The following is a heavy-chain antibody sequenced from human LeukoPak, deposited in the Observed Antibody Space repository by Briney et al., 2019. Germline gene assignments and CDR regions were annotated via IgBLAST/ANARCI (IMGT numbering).Heavy chain of an antibody. CDR2: IWYDGSNK. CDR1: GFTFSSYG. CDR3: AREVIDYGYYFDY. Sequence: GRSLRLSCAASGFTFSSYGMHWVRQAPGKGLEWVAVIWYDGSNKYYADSVKGRFTISRDNSKNTLFLQMNSLRAEDTAVYYCAREVIDYGYYFDYWGQGTLVTVSS. J-gene: IGHJ4*02. V-gene: IGHV3-33*01. D-gene: IGHD4-17*01.